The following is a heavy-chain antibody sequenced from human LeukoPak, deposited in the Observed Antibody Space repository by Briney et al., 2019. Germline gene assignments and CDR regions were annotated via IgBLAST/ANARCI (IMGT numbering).Heavy chain of an antibody. J-gene: IGHJ4*02. CDR1: GFTFSSYA. CDR3: AKDPADGDFFDY. Sequence: GGSLRLSCAASGFTFSSYAMSWVRQAPGKGLEWVSAISGSGGSTYDADSVKGLYTISRDNSKNTLYLQMSSLRAEDTAVYCCAKDPADGDFFDYWGQGTLVTVSS. V-gene: IGHV3-23*01. CDR2: ISGSGGST. D-gene: IGHD4-17*01.